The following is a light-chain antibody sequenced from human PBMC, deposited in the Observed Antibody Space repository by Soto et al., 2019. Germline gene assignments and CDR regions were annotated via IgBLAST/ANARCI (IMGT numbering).Light chain of an antibody. V-gene: IGKV2-28*01. J-gene: IGKJ1*01. Sequence: DIVMTQSPLSLPVTPGEPASISCRSSQSLLHSNGYNSLDWYLQKPGQSPQILIYLGSNRASGVPDRFSGSGSGTDFTLKIRRVEGEDVRVYYCMQALQSPPWTFGQGTKVEI. CDR2: LGS. CDR1: QSLLHSNGYNS. CDR3: MQALQSPPWT.